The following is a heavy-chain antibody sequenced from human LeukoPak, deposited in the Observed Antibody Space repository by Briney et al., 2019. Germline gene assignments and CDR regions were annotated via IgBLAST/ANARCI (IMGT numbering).Heavy chain of an antibody. V-gene: IGHV4-59*01. D-gene: IGHD4-11*01. CDR1: GDSIRGYY. Sequence: SETLSLTCTVSGDSIRGYYWTWIRQPPGKGLEWIGYIYYSGSINYNPSLKSRLTTSVDTSKNQFSLKLSSVTAADTAVYYCARLRGNYFPDYWGQGTLVTVSS. CDR3: ARLRGNYFPDY. CDR2: IYYSGSI. J-gene: IGHJ4*02.